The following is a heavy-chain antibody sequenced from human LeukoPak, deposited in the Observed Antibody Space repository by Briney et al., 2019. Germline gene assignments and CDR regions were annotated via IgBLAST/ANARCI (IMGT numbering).Heavy chain of an antibody. CDR2: IWYDGSNK. Sequence: GGSLRLSCAASGFTFSSYGMHWVRQAPGKGLEWVAVIWYDGSNKYYADSVKGRSTISRDNSKNTLYLQMNSLRAEDTAVYYCARETTLYYFDYWGQGTLVTVSS. CDR1: GFTFSSYG. J-gene: IGHJ4*02. CDR3: ARETTLYYFDY. D-gene: IGHD1-1*01. V-gene: IGHV3-33*01.